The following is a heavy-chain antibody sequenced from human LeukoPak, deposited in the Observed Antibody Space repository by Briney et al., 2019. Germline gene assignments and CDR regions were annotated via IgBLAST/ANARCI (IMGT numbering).Heavy chain of an antibody. J-gene: IGHJ4*02. D-gene: IGHD6-13*01. V-gene: IGHV4-30-2*01. Sequence: SSETLSLTCAVSGGSISSGGYSWSWTRQPPGKGLEWIGYIYHSGSTYYNPSLKSRVTISVDRSKNQFSLKLSSVTAADTAVYYCASSPGIAAAGTAPFDYWGQGTLVTVSS. CDR2: IYHSGST. CDR1: GGSISSGGYS. CDR3: ASSPGIAAAGTAPFDY.